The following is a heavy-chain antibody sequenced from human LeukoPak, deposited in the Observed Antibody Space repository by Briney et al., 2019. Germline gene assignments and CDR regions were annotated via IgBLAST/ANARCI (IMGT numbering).Heavy chain of an antibody. J-gene: IGHJ4*02. CDR2: INHSGST. V-gene: IGHV4-34*01. Sequence: SETLSLTCAVYGGSFSGYYWSWIRQPLGKGLEWIGEINHSGSTNYNPSLKSRVTISVDTSKNQFSLKLSSVTAADTAVYYCARLTYSGYDFDYWGQGTLVTVSS. CDR1: GGSFSGYY. D-gene: IGHD5-12*01. CDR3: ARLTYSGYDFDY.